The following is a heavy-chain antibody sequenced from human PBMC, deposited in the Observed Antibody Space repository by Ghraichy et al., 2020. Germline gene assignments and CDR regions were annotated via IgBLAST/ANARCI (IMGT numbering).Heavy chain of an antibody. CDR3: ARDRTATAGLAV. J-gene: IGHJ4*02. CDR2: IFHSGRT. V-gene: IGHV4-4*02. CDR1: GATIGSGYY. Sequence: SETLSLTCAVSGATIGSGYYWTWVRQSPGSGLEWIGEIFHSGRTNYNPSLKSQFTMSVDKSKNQFSLKLSSVTAADTAVYYCARDRTATAGLAVWGQGTLVTVSS. D-gene: IGHD6-13*01.